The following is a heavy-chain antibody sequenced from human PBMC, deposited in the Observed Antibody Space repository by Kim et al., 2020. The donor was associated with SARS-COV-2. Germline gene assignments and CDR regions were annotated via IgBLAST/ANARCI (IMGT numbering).Heavy chain of an antibody. Sequence: GGSLRLSCAASGFTFSSYAMSWVRQAPGKGLEWVSAISGSGGSTYYADSVKGRFTISRDNSKNTLYLQMNSLRAEDTAVYYCAKVWGYYGSRSYYYYYYGMDVWGQGTTVTVSS. J-gene: IGHJ6*02. CDR2: ISGSGGST. V-gene: IGHV3-23*01. D-gene: IGHD3-10*01. CDR3: AKVWGYYGSRSYYYYYYGMDV. CDR1: GFTFSSYA.